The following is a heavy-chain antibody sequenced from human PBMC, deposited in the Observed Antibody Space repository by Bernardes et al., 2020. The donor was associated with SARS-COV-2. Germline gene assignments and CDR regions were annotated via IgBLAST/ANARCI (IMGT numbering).Heavy chain of an antibody. CDR2: IYSSGSS. Sequence: SETLSLTCTVSGGSISSTNYYWGWIRQAPGRGLEWIGSIYSSGSSYYNPSLQSRFSETVEPSKNQFTLRLSFVTAGDTAVYYCAGSSCGIDCYIGGLRSWDYGMDVWGQGTTVTVSS. D-gene: IGHD2-21*01. V-gene: IGHV4-39*01. CDR3: AGSSCGIDCYIGGLRSWDYGMDV. J-gene: IGHJ6*02. CDR1: GGSISSTNYY.